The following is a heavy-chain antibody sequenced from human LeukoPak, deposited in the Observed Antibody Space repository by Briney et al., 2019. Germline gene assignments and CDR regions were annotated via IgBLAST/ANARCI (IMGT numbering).Heavy chain of an antibody. Sequence: GGSLRLSCAASGFTFSSYSMNWVRQAPGKGLEWVSSISSSSSYIYYADSVKGRFTISRDNAKNSLYLHMNSLRAEDTAVYYCAGGRVYCTNGVCYKYYFDYWGQGTLVTVSS. V-gene: IGHV3-21*01. J-gene: IGHJ4*02. CDR2: ISSSSSYI. CDR1: GFTFSSYS. D-gene: IGHD2-8*01. CDR3: AGGRVYCTNGVCYKYYFDY.